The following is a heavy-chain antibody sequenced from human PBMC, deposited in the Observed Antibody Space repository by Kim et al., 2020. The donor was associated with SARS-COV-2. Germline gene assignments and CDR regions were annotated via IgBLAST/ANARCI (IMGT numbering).Heavy chain of an antibody. Sequence: SETLSLTCTVSGGSISSGGYYWSWIRQHPGKGLEWLGYIYYSGSTYYNPALKSRVTISVDTSKNQFSLKLSSVTAADTAVYYCARVFSSSSRIFDFWGQGTLVTVSS. CDR3: ARVFSSSSRIFDF. CDR2: IYYSGST. CDR1: GGSISSGGYY. J-gene: IGHJ4*02. D-gene: IGHD6-6*01. V-gene: IGHV4-31*03.